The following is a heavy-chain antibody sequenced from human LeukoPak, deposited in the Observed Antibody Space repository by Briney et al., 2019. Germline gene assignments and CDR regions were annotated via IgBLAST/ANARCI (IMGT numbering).Heavy chain of an antibody. J-gene: IGHJ4*02. V-gene: IGHV3-74*01. CDR2: IKTDGSDT. CDR1: GFTFSSYW. D-gene: IGHD4-11*01. Sequence: PGGSLRLSCAASGFTFSSYWMHWVRQSPEKGLVWVSRIKTDGSDTYYADSVRGRFTISRDNAKNTLYLQMDSLRAEDTAVYFCARGDYSSHTLWGQGTLVTVSS. CDR3: ARGDYSSHTL.